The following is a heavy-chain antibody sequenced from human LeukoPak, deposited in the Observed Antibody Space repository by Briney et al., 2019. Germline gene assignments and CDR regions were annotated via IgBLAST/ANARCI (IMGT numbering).Heavy chain of an antibody. V-gene: IGHV4-39*07. CDR3: ARRPRPCSSSGLNNWFDP. Sequence: SETLSLTCTVSGGSISSSSYYWSWIRQPPGKGLEWIGEINHSGSTNYNPSLKSRVTISVDTSKNQFSLKLSSVTAADTAVYYCARRPRPCSSSGLNNWFDPWGQGTLVTVSS. J-gene: IGHJ5*02. CDR1: GGSISSSSYY. D-gene: IGHD6-13*01. CDR2: INHSGST.